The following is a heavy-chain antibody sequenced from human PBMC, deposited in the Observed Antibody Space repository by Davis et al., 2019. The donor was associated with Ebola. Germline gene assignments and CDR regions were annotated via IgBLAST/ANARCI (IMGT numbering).Heavy chain of an antibody. CDR3: ARASGWYGYPFDY. V-gene: IGHV3-7*03. Sequence: GESLKISCAASGFTFSSYWMSWVRQAPGKGLEWVANIKQDGGEKYYVDSVKGRFTISRDNAKNSLYLQMNSLRAEDTAVYYCARASGWYGYPFDYWGQGTLVTVSS. CDR2: IKQDGGEK. J-gene: IGHJ4*02. D-gene: IGHD6-19*01. CDR1: GFTFSSYW.